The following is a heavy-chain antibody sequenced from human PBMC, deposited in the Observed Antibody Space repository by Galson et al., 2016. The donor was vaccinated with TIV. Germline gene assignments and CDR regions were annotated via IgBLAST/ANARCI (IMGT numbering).Heavy chain of an antibody. CDR1: GASVSSDPYY. CDR2: IYYSGST. Sequence: LSLTCTVSGASVSSDPYYWSWLRQAPGKGLEWIGYIYYSGSTNYNPSLKSRVSTSIDTSKNMFSLKLSSVTAADTAVYFCARERAIYGDYFYYYYMDVWGKGTTVTVSS. D-gene: IGHD4-17*01. J-gene: IGHJ6*03. CDR3: ARERAIYGDYFYYYYMDV. V-gene: IGHV4-61*01.